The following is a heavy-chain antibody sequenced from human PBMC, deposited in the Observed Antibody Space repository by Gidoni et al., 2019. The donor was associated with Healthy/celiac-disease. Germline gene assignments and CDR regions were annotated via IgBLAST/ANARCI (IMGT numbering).Heavy chain of an antibody. CDR3: AKDVGGGYSSSWTSDYFDY. D-gene: IGHD6-13*01. J-gene: IGHJ4*02. V-gene: IGHV3-23*01. Sequence: FTISRDNSKNTLYLQMNSLRAEDTAVYYCAKDVGGGYSSSWTSDYFDYWGQGTLVTVSS.